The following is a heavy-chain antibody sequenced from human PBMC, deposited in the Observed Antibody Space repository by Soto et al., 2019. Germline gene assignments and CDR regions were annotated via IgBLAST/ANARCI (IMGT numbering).Heavy chain of an antibody. V-gene: IGHV4-61*01. Sequence: PSETLSLTCTVSGGSVSSGSYYWSWIRQPPGKGLEWIGYIYYSGSTNYNPSLKSRVTISVDTSKNQFSLKLSSVTAADTAVYYCARDRLVGQQLVGGIDYWGEGTLVTVSS. D-gene: IGHD6-13*01. CDR2: IYYSGST. J-gene: IGHJ4*02. CDR3: ARDRLVGQQLVGGIDY. CDR1: GGSVSSGSYY.